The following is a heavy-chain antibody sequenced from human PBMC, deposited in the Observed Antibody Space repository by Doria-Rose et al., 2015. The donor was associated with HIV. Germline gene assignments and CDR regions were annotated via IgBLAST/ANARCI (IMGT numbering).Heavy chain of an antibody. Sequence: SGPVLVKPTETLTLTCTVSGVSLSSPGMGVGWIRQPPGKALEWLANIFSDYERSYKPSLKSRLTISRGTSKSQVVLTMTDMDPVDTATYYCARIKSSRWYHKYYFDFWGQGTLVIVSA. J-gene: IGHJ4*02. CDR1: GVSLSSPGMG. V-gene: IGHV2-26*01. CDR2: IFSDYER. D-gene: IGHD6-13*01. CDR3: ARIKSSRWYHKYYFDF.